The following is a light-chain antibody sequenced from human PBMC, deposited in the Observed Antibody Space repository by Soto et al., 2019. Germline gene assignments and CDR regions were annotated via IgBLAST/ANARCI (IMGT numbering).Light chain of an antibody. CDR3: SSFTSSITYV. CDR2: DVT. Sequence: QSVLTQPASVSGSPGQSITISCTGTSSDVGGYNSVSWYRQDPGKAPKLIIYDVTYRPSGVSNRFSGSKSGNTASLAISGLQSEEEADYHCSSFTSSITYVFGTGTKVTVL. J-gene: IGLJ1*01. CDR1: SSDVGGYNS. V-gene: IGLV2-14*01.